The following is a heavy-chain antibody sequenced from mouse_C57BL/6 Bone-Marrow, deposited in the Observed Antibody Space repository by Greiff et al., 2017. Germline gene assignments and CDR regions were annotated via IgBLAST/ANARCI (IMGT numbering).Heavy chain of an antibody. CDR1: GFTFSSYT. D-gene: IGHD1-1*01. J-gene: IGHJ1*03. Sequence: EVKVEEPGGGLVKPGGSLKLSCAASGFTFSSYTMSWVRQTPEKRLEWVATISGGGGNTYYPDSVQGRFTISRDNAKNTLYLQMSSLRSEDTALYYCARPFYYGSSPHWYFDVWGTGTTVTVSS. V-gene: IGHV5-9*01. CDR3: ARPFYYGSSPHWYFDV. CDR2: ISGGGGNT.